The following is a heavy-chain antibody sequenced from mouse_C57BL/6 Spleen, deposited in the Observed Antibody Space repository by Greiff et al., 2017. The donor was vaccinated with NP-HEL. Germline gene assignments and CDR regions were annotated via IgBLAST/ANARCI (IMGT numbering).Heavy chain of an antibody. CDR1: GFTFSDYG. V-gene: IGHV5-17*01. D-gene: IGHD2-3*01. Sequence: EVKVVESGGGLVKPGGSLKLSCAASGFTFSDYGMHWVRQAPEKGLEWVAYISSGSSTIYYADTVKGRFTISRDNAKNTLFLQMTSLRSEDTAMYYCARWYDGYPYWYFDVWGTGTTVTVSS. CDR3: ARWYDGYPYWYFDV. CDR2: ISSGSSTI. J-gene: IGHJ1*03.